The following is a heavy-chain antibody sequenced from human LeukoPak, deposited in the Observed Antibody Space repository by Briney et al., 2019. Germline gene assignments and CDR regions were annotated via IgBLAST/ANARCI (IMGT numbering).Heavy chain of an antibody. J-gene: IGHJ4*02. CDR2: INTNSGGT. CDR1: GYTFTGYY. CDR3: ASWLRSAWRDY. V-gene: IGHV1-2*02. Sequence: GASLKVSCKASGYTFTGYYMHWVRQAPGQGLEWMGWINTNSGGTNYAQTFQGRVTITRDTSISTAYMELSRLRSDDTAVYYCASWLRSAWRDYWGQGTLVTVSS. D-gene: IGHD5-12*01.